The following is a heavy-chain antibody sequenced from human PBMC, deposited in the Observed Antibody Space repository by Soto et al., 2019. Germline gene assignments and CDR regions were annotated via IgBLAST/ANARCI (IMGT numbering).Heavy chain of an antibody. CDR1: GYSFTSYW. J-gene: IGHJ6*02. D-gene: IGHD6-13*01. CDR2: IYPGDSDT. CDR3: ARQGTVGGSWYIRNSYYVMGV. V-gene: IGHV5-51*01. Sequence: GESLKISCKGSGYSFTSYWIGWVRQMPGKGLEWMGIIYPGDSDTRYSPSFQGQVTISADKSINTAYLQWSSLKDSNTAMYYCARQGTVGGSWYIRNSYYVMGVWGHGTTVTVSS.